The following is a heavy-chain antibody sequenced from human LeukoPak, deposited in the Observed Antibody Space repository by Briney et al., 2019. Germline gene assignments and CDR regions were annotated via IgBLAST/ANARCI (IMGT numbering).Heavy chain of an antibody. Sequence: GASLRLSCAASGFTFSSYAMSWVRQAPGKGPEWVSAISGSGGSTYYADSVKGRFTISRDNSKNTLYLQMNSLRAEDTAVYYCAKTSPYDSSGSFDYWGQGTLVTVSS. J-gene: IGHJ4*02. CDR2: ISGSGGST. CDR1: GFTFSSYA. D-gene: IGHD3-22*01. CDR3: AKTSPYDSSGSFDY. V-gene: IGHV3-23*01.